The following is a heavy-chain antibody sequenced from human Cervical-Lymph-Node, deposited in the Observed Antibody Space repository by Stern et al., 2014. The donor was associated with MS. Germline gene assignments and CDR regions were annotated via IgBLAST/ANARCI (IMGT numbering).Heavy chain of an antibody. D-gene: IGHD4-23*01. CDR2: VYYNGTT. J-gene: IGHJ4*02. CDR3: ARHSVGVKDFDS. CDR1: GGSIRTFS. Sequence: QLQLQESGPGLGKPSETLSLTCTVSGGSIRTFSWSWIRQPPGRGLEWIGCVYYNGTTTHNPSLKSRVTMSVDTSKSQLSLRLHSVTAADTAVYYCARHSVGVKDFDSWGQGTLVTVSS. V-gene: IGHV4-59*01.